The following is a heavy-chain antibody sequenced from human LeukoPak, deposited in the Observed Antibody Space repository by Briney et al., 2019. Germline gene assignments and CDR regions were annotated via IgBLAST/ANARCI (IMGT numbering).Heavy chain of an antibody. D-gene: IGHD1-26*01. CDR3: ARGSGSLYWFDS. CDR2: IYYSGRT. Sequence: TPSQTLSLTCTVSGGSISNGESYWRWIRQHPGKGLEWIGYIYYSGRTYYNPSLKSRVTISVDTSKNQFSLKLSSVTAADTAVFYCARGSGSLYWFDSWGQGTLVTVSS. V-gene: IGHV4-31*03. J-gene: IGHJ5*01. CDR1: GGSISNGESY.